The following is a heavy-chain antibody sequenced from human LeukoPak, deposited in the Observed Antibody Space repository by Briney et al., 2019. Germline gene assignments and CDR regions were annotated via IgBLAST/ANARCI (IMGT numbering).Heavy chain of an antibody. CDR1: GFTFSSYW. CDR3: ARRGTIAVPVFWFDP. CDR2: IKQDGSEK. J-gene: IGHJ5*02. D-gene: IGHD6-19*01. Sequence: HTGGSLRLSCVASGFTFSSYWMSWVRQAPGKGLEWVANIKQDGSEKYYLDSLEGRFTISRDNAKNSVYLQINRLRAEDSAVYYCARRGTIAVPVFWFDPWGQGTLVIVSS. V-gene: IGHV3-7*01.